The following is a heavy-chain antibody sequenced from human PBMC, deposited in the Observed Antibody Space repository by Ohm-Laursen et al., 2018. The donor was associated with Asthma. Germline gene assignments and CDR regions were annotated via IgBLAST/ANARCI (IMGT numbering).Heavy chain of an antibody. CDR3: ARDPSYCSGGSCYQIETPDYYYYGMDV. CDR2: ISSTSSYI. D-gene: IGHD2-15*01. Sequence: SLRLSCTASGFTFSSYSMNWVRQAPGKGLEWVSSISSTSSYIYYADSVKGRFTISRDNAKNSLYLQVNSLRAEDTAVYYCARDPSYCSGGSCYQIETPDYYYYGMDVWGQGTTVTVSS. V-gene: IGHV3-21*01. CDR1: GFTFSSYS. J-gene: IGHJ6*02.